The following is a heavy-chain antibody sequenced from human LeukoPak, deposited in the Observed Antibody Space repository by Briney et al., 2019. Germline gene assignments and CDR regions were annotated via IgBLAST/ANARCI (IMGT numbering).Heavy chain of an antibody. CDR1: GFSFSSYS. Sequence: QPGGSLRLSCVASGFSFSSYSMNWIRQAPGKGLEWVSYISNSSTATQYADSVKDRFTISRDNAKNSLYLQMNSLRAEDTAVYYCAREPGGTVDYWGQGTLVTVSS. V-gene: IGHV3-48*04. CDR2: ISNSSTAT. D-gene: IGHD4-23*01. CDR3: AREPGGTVDY. J-gene: IGHJ4*02.